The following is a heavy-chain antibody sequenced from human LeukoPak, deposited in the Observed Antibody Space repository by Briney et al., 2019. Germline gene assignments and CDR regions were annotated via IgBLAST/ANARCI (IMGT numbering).Heavy chain of an antibody. CDR2: MNPNSGNT. D-gene: IGHD1-26*01. CDR3: ARDSEWELSLDGAFDI. J-gene: IGHJ3*02. CDR1: GYTFTSYY. Sequence: GASVKVSCKASGYTFTSYYMHWVRQATGQGLEWMGWMNPNSGNTGYAQKFQGRVTMTRNTSISTAYMELSSLRSEDTAVYYCARDSEWELSLDGAFDIWGQGTMVTVSS. V-gene: IGHV1-8*02.